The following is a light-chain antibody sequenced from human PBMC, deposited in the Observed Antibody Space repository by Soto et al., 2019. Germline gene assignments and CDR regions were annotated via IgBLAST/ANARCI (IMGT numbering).Light chain of an antibody. J-gene: IGLJ2*01. V-gene: IGLV1-47*01. CDR2: RDN. CDR1: SSNIGRNY. Sequence: QSVLTQTPSVSGTPGQRVNISCSGSSSNIGRNYVYWYHQFPGTAPKLLIYRDNERPSGVPDRFSGSKSGTSASLAISGLRSGDEAYYHCATWDDSLGGPVFGGRTQLTVL. CDR3: ATWDDSLGGPV.